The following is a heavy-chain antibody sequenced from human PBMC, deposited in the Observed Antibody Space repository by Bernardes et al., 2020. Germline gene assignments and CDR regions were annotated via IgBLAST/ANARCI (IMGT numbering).Heavy chain of an antibody. Sequence: ASVKVSCKASGYTFTSYGISWVRQAPGQGLEWMGWISAYNGNTNYAQKLQGRVTMTTDTSTSTAYMELRSLRSDDTAVYYCARGAFYDILTGYHNWFDPWGQGTLVTVSS. CDR1: GYTFTSYG. J-gene: IGHJ5*02. CDR2: ISAYNGNT. V-gene: IGHV1-18*01. CDR3: ARGAFYDILTGYHNWFDP. D-gene: IGHD3-9*01.